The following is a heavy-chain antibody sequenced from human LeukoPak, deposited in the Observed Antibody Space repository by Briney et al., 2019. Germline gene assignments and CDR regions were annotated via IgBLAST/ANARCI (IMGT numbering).Heavy chain of an antibody. CDR3: AMNFNYYDSSGPITPLDY. CDR2: INPSGGST. D-gene: IGHD3-22*01. J-gene: IGHJ4*02. Sequence: ASVKVSCKASGYTFTSYYMHWVRQAPGQGLEWMGIINPSGGSTSYAQKFQGRVTMTRDTSTSTVYMELSSLRSEDTAVYYCAMNFNYYDSSGPITPLDYWGQGTLVTVSS. CDR1: GYTFTSYY. V-gene: IGHV1-46*03.